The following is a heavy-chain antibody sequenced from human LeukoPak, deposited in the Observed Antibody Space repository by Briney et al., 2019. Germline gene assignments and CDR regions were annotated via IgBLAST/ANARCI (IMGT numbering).Heavy chain of an antibody. CDR3: ARLGSSSCD. CDR1: GYTFTDYY. J-gene: IGHJ4*02. Sequence: GASVKVSRKASGYTFTDYYLHWVRQAPGQGLEWMGWINPNSGGTSYAQKFQGRVTMTRDTSISTAYMELSRLRSDDTAVYYCARLGSSSCDWGQGTLVTVSS. D-gene: IGHD6-6*01. V-gene: IGHV1-2*02. CDR2: INPNSGGT.